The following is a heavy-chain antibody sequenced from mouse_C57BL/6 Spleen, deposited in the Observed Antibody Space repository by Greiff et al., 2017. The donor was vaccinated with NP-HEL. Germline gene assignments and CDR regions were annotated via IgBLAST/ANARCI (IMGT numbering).Heavy chain of an antibody. D-gene: IGHD1-1*01. CDR3: ARRGLYGSSFDY. Sequence: QVQLQQSGPELVKPGASVKISCKASGYAFSSSWMNWVKQRPGKGLEWIGRIYPGDGDTNYNGKFKGKATLTADKSSSTAYMQLSNLTSEDSAVYFCARRGLYGSSFDYWGQGTTLTVSS. CDR1: GYAFSSSW. V-gene: IGHV1-82*01. J-gene: IGHJ2*01. CDR2: IYPGDGDT.